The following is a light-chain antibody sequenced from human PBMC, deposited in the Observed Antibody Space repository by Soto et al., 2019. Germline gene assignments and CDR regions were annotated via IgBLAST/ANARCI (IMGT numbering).Light chain of an antibody. V-gene: IGLV2-23*01. J-gene: IGLJ1*01. Sequence: ALAQPASVSGSPGQSVTISCTGTSSDFGSYKFVSWYQHHPGTVPKVIIYETSKRPSGVSDRFSGSKSGNTASLTISGLQAEDEADYYCFSFTSTNTHVFGSGTKVTVL. CDR3: FSFTSTNTHV. CDR1: SSDFGSYKF. CDR2: ETS.